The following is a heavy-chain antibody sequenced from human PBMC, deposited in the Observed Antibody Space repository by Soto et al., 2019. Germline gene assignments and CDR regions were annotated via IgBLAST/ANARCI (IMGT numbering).Heavy chain of an antibody. CDR2: ITSSSSNI. J-gene: IGHJ6*02. V-gene: IGHV3-21*01. CDR1: GFTLTTYS. CDR3: VRERGLSSFYGMDV. D-gene: IGHD3-10*01. Sequence: PWGSLRLSCEASGFTLTTYSINFFRHSSWKWLEWVSSITSSSSNIHYADSVKSRFTISRDNARNSLYLQMNSLRAEDTAVYYCVRERGLSSFYGMDVWGQGTTVTVSS.